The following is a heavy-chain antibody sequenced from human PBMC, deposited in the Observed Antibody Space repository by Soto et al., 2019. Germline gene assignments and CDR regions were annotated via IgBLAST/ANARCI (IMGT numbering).Heavy chain of an antibody. V-gene: IGHV4-30-4*01. CDR1: GGSIVNGDYY. CDR2: IYYSGNT. D-gene: IGHD3-9*01. CDR3: ASGYYDILTGRDTKYYFDY. J-gene: IGHJ4*02. Sequence: PSATLTLTCTVSGGSIVNGDYYWSWIRQPPWKGLEWIGYIYYSGNTYYNPSLKSRVMISVDTSKNQFSLNLSSVTAADTAVYYCASGYYDILTGRDTKYYFDYWGQGALVTVSS.